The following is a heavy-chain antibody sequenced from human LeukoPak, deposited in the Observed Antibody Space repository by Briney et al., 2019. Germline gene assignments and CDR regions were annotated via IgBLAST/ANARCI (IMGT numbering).Heavy chain of an antibody. CDR1: GFTFSSYG. CDR2: ISSSGGTI. V-gene: IGHV3-48*03. CDR3: ARGKLTMVIK. D-gene: IGHD4/OR15-4a*01. Sequence: GGSLRLSCAASGFTFSSYGMNWVRQAPGKGLEWVSYISSSGGTIFYADSVKGRFTISRDNAKNSLYLQMNSLTADDTVVYYCARGKLTMVIKWGQGTLVTVSS. J-gene: IGHJ4*02.